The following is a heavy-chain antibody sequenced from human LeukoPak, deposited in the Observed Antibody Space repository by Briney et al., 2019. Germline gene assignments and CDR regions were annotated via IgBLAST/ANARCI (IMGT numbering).Heavy chain of an antibody. V-gene: IGHV3-21*01. CDR2: VNTVSSYI. Sequence: GGSLRLSCAASGFVFSSYSFNWVRQGPGMGLEWVASVNTVSSYIYYADSVRGRFTISRDNAKNSVLLQMNSLRAEDMAMYYCVRLRRNSDSSGYFYYYDNWGQGTLVTVSS. CDR1: GFVFSSYS. J-gene: IGHJ4*02. D-gene: IGHD3-22*01. CDR3: VRLRRNSDSSGYFYYYDN.